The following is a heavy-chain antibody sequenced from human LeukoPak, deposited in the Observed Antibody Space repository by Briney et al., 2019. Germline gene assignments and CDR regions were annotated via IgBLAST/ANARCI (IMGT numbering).Heavy chain of an antibody. D-gene: IGHD3-10*01. CDR2: MNPNSGNT. Sequence: ASVKVSCKASGYTFTSYDINWVRQATGQGLEWMGWMNPNSGNTGYAQKFQGRVTMTRNTSISTAYMELSSLRSEDTAVYYCVRALNYYGSGSYSNYYYGMDVWGQGTTVTVSS. J-gene: IGHJ6*02. V-gene: IGHV1-8*01. CDR3: VRALNYYGSGSYSNYYYGMDV. CDR1: GYTFTSYD.